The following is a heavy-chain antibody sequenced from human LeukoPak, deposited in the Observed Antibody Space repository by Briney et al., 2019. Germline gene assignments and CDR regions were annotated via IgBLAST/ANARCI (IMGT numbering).Heavy chain of an antibody. V-gene: IGHV1-2*02. CDR2: INPNSGGT. CDR3: ARGASGVYTVTTSWFDP. Sequence: GASVKVSCKASGYTFTRYYMHWVRQAPGQGLELMGWINPNSGGTNYAQRFQGRVTMTRDTSISTAYMELSRLKSDDTAVYYCARGASGVYTVTTSWFDPWGQGTLVTVSS. CDR1: GYTFTRYY. J-gene: IGHJ5*02. D-gene: IGHD4-17*01.